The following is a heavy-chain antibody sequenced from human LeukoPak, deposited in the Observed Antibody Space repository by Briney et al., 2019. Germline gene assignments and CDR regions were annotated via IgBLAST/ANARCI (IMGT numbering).Heavy chain of an antibody. CDR2: IYTSGST. CDR1: GGSIRSYY. V-gene: IGHV4-4*07. Sequence: PSETLSLTCTVSGGSIRSYYWSWIRQPAGKGLEWIGRIYTSGSTNYNPSLKSRVTISVDTSKNQFSLKLSSVTAADTAVYYCARERFTMIETVDYGMDVWGQGTTVTVSS. J-gene: IGHJ6*02. CDR3: ARERFTMIETVDYGMDV. D-gene: IGHD3-22*01.